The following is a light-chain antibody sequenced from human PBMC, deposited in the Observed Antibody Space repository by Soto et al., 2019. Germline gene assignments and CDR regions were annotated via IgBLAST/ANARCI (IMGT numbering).Light chain of an antibody. V-gene: IGLV2-14*03. CDR1: SNDVGHGNY. CDR2: DVS. Sequence: QSVLTQPASVSGSPGQSITISCTGTSNDVGHGNYVSWYQQFPGKVPKLIFYDVSNRPSGVSNRFSGSKSGNTASLTISGLQADDEADYYCSSYTSSGTYVFGTGTKVTVL. CDR3: SSYTSSGTYV. J-gene: IGLJ1*01.